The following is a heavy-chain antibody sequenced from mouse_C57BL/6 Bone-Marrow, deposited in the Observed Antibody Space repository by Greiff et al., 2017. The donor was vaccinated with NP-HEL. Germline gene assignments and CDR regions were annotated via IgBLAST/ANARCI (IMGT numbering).Heavy chain of an antibody. CDR1: GFTFSSYA. J-gene: IGHJ1*03. V-gene: IGHV5-9-1*02. D-gene: IGHD1-1*01. CDR3: SGINVLLPYWYFDV. Sequence: EVKLMESGEGLVKPGGSLKLSCAASGFTFSSYAMSWVRQTPEKRLEWVAYISSGGDYIYYADTVKGRFTISRDNARNTLYLQMSSLKSEDTAMYYCSGINVLLPYWYFDVWGTGTTVTVSS. CDR2: ISSGGDYI.